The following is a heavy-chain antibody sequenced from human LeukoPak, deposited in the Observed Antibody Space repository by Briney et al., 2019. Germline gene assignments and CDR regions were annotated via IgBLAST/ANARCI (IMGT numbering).Heavy chain of an antibody. CDR1: GFTVSSNY. CDR3: ARGKWLRSDFDY. D-gene: IGHD5-12*01. V-gene: IGHV3-66*01. J-gene: IGHJ4*02. Sequence: GGSLRLSCAASGFTVSSNYMSWVRQAPGKGLEWVSVIYSGGSTYYADSVKGRFTISRDNSKNTLYLQMNSLRAEDTAVYYCARGKWLRSDFDYWGQGTLVTVSS. CDR2: IYSGGST.